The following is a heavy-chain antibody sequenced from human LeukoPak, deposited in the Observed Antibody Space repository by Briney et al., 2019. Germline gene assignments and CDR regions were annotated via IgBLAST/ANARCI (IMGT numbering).Heavy chain of an antibody. D-gene: IGHD6-13*01. V-gene: IGHV4-39*07. Sequence: PSETLSLTCTVSGGPIRSSRNYWGWIRQPPGKGLEWIGTIYYSGSTNYNPSLKNRVTILVDTSKNQLSLKLSSVTAADTAVYYCAKEKGRAAAGEVWGQGTLVTVSS. CDR2: IYYSGST. CDR1: GGPIRSSRNY. J-gene: IGHJ4*02. CDR3: AKEKGRAAAGEV.